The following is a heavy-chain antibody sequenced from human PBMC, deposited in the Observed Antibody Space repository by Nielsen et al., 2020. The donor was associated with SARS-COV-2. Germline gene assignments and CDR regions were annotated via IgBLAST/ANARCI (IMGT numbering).Heavy chain of an antibody. CDR3: ARGHSAGKVSATNWFDP. Sequence: SCAISGDSVSSNSAAWNWIRQSPSRGLEWLGRTYYRSKWYNDYAVSVKSRITINPDTSKNQFSLQLNSVTPEDTAVYYCARGHSAGKVSATNWFDPWGQRTLVTVSS. J-gene: IGHJ5*02. V-gene: IGHV6-1*01. D-gene: IGHD6-13*01. CDR2: TYYRSKWYN. CDR1: GDSVSSNSAA.